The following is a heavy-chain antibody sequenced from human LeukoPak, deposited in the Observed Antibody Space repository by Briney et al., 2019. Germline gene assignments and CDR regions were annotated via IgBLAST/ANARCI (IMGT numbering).Heavy chain of an antibody. J-gene: IGHJ6*03. CDR1: GGSISSSSYY. V-gene: IGHV4-39*06. CDR2: IYYSGST. Sequence: SETLSLTCTVSGGSISSSSYYWGWIRQPPGKGLEWIGSIYYSGSTYYNPSLKSRVTISVDTSKNQFPLKLSSVTAADTAVYYCARAHWRNYYYYMDVWGKGTTVTVSS. CDR3: ARAHWRNYYYYMDV. D-gene: IGHD3-3*01.